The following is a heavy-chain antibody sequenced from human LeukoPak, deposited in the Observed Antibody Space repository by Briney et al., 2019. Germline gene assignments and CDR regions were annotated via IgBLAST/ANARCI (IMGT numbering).Heavy chain of an antibody. J-gene: IGHJ4*02. Sequence: PGRSLRLSCAASGFTFSSYAMHWVRQAPGKGLEWVAVISYDGSNKYYADSVKGRFTISRDNSKNTLYLQMNSLRAEDTAVYYCAKGRGSNFGYALDYWGQGTLVTVSS. CDR3: AKGRGSNFGYALDY. D-gene: IGHD5-18*01. CDR2: ISYDGSNK. V-gene: IGHV3-30-3*01. CDR1: GFTFSSYA.